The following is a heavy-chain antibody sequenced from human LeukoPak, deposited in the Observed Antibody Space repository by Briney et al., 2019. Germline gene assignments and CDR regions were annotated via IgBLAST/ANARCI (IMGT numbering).Heavy chain of an antibody. V-gene: IGHV3-30*02. Sequence: GGSLRLSCAASGFTFSSYGMHWVRQAPGKGLEWVAFIRYDGSNKYYADSVKGRFTISRDNSKNTLYLQMNSLRAEDTAVCYCAKVEAYGSGSYYYYYYMDVWGKGTTVTVSS. D-gene: IGHD3-10*01. CDR3: AKVEAYGSGSYYYYYYMDV. J-gene: IGHJ6*03. CDR1: GFTFSSYG. CDR2: IRYDGSNK.